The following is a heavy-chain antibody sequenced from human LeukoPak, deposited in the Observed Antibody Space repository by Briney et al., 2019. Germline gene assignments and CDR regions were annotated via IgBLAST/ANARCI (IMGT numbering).Heavy chain of an antibody. Sequence: PGGSLRLSCAASGFTFNKYWMSWVRQAPGKGLEWVANIKKDGSEKYYVDSVKGRFTISRDNAKNSLYLQMNSLRAEDTAVYYCAKVAELWSGYYPFDYWGQGTLVTISS. V-gene: IGHV3-7*01. CDR2: IKKDGSEK. CDR1: GFTFNKYW. D-gene: IGHD3-3*01. J-gene: IGHJ4*02. CDR3: AKVAELWSGYYPFDY.